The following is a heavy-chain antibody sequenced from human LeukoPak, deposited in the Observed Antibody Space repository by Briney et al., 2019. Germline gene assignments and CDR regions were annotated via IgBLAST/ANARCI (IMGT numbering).Heavy chain of an antibody. CDR1: GFTFSSFG. CDR3: AKQGRRGYSYAKSYYFDY. V-gene: IGHV3-23*01. CDR2: ISGSGGST. D-gene: IGHD5-18*01. Sequence: GGTLRLSCAASGFTFSSFGMSWVRQAPGKGLEWVSDISGSGGSTYYADSVKGRFTISRDNSKNTLYLQMNSLRAEDTAVYYCAKQGRRGYSYAKSYYFDYWGQGTLVTVSS. J-gene: IGHJ4*02.